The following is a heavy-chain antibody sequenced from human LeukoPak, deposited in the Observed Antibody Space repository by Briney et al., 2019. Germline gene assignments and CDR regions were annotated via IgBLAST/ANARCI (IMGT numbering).Heavy chain of an antibody. CDR1: GYSFTTYW. V-gene: IGHV5-51*01. J-gene: IGHJ3*02. D-gene: IGHD2-15*01. Sequence: GESLKISCKGAGYSFTTYWIGWVRQMPGKGLEWMGIIYPGDSDTRYSPSFQGQVSISADKSITTAYLQWISLKASDTAMYYCARRDATKGDAFDIWGQGTMVTVS. CDR3: ARRDATKGDAFDI. CDR2: IYPGDSDT.